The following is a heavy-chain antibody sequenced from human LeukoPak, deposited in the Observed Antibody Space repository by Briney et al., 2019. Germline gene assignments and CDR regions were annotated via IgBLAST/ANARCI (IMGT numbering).Heavy chain of an antibody. CDR3: ARVPIASSSGDYRYGMDV. J-gene: IGHJ6*02. Sequence: GGSLRLSCAASGFTVSSNYMSWVRQAPGKGLEWVSIIYSGGSTYYADSVKGRFTISRDDSKNTQYLQMNSLRAEDTAVYYCARVPIASSSGDYRYGMDVWGQGTTVTVSS. V-gene: IGHV3-53*01. D-gene: IGHD6-6*01. CDR1: GFTVSSNY. CDR2: IYSGGST.